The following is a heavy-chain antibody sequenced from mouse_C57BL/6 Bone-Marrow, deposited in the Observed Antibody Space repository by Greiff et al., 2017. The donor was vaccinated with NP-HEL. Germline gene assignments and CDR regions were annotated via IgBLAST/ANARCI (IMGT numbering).Heavy chain of an antibody. D-gene: IGHD2-5*01. CDR2: IDPSDSYT. CDR3: AYYSNLWYFDV. CDR1: GYTFTSYW. J-gene: IGHJ1*03. Sequence: QVQLQQPGAELVKPGASVKLSCKASGYTFTSYWMQWVKQRPGQGLEWIGEIDPSDSYTNYNQKFKGKATLTVDTSSSTAYMQLSSLTSEDSAVYYCAYYSNLWYFDVWGTGTTVTVSS. V-gene: IGHV1-50*01.